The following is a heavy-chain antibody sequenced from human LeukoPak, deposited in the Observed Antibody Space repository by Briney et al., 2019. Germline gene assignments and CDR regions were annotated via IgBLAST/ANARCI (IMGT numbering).Heavy chain of an antibody. D-gene: IGHD6-6*01. V-gene: IGHV4-59*08. CDR1: GGSISSYY. Sequence: SQTLSLTCTVSGGSISSYYWSWIRQPPGKGLEWIGYIYYSGSTNYNPSLKSRVTISVDTSKNQFSLKLSSVTAADTAVYYCARGLYSSSPEYMDVWGKGTTVTVSS. CDR2: IYYSGST. J-gene: IGHJ6*03. CDR3: ARGLYSSSPEYMDV.